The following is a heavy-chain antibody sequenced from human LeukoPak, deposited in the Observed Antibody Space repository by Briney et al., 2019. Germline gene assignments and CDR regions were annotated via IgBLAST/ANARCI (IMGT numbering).Heavy chain of an antibody. V-gene: IGHV1-18*01. CDR2: ISGSNGNT. D-gene: IGHD5-12*01. CDR1: GYTFTSYG. J-gene: IGHJ4*02. CDR3: ARDRGYSGYDLGY. Sequence: ASVKVSCKASGYTFTSYGISWVRQAPGQGLERMGWISGSNGNTNYAQKLQGRVTMTTDTSTSTAYMELSSLRSEDTAVYYCARDRGYSGYDLGYWGQGTLVTVSS.